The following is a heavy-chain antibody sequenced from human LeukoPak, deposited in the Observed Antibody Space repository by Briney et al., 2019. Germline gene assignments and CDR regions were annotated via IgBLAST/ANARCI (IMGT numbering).Heavy chain of an antibody. CDR3: ARQTGSGLFILP. CDR2: IYYSGNT. D-gene: IGHD3/OR15-3a*01. Sequence: TSETLSLTCTVSGVSISSSNSYWGWIRQPPGKGLEWIGSIYYSGNTYYNASLKSQVSISIDTSKNQFSLRLTSVTAADTAVYYCARQTGSGLFILPGGRGTLVTVSS. J-gene: IGHJ4*02. CDR1: GVSISSSNSY. V-gene: IGHV4-39*01.